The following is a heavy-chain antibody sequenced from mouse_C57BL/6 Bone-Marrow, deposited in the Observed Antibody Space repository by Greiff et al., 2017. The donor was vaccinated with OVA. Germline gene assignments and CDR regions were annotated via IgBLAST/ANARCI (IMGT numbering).Heavy chain of an antibody. Sequence: QVQLQQSGAELVMPGASVKLSCKASGYTFTSYWMHWVKQRPGQGLEWIGEIDPSDSYTNYNQKFKGKSTLTVDKSSSTAYMQLSSLTSEDSAVYYCARGLPYAMDYWGQGTSVTVSS. CDR3: ARGLPYAMDY. V-gene: IGHV1-69*01. CDR1: GYTFTSYW. J-gene: IGHJ4*01. D-gene: IGHD5-5*01. CDR2: IDPSDSYT.